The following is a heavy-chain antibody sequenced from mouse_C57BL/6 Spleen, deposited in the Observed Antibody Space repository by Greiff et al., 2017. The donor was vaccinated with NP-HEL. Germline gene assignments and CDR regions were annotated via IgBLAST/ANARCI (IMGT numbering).Heavy chain of an antibody. V-gene: IGHV7-3*01. D-gene: IGHD1-1*01. CDR2: IRNKANGYTT. J-gene: IGHJ1*03. Sequence: EVKLVESGGGLVQPGGSLSLSCAASGFTFTDYYMSWVRQPPGKALEWLGFIRNKANGYTTEYSASVKGRFTISRDNSKSILYLQMNALMAEDSATYYCARGDYGSRGNFDVWGTGTTVTVSS. CDR1: GFTFTDYY. CDR3: ARGDYGSRGNFDV.